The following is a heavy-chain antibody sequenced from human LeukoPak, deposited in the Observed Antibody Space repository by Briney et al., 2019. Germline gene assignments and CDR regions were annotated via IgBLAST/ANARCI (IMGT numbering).Heavy chain of an antibody. CDR3: ARGLPGYSGGDDAFDI. D-gene: IGHD6-19*01. CDR2: IYYSGDT. CDR1: GGSVTGYY. Sequence: SETLSLTCTVSGGSVTGYYWTWIRQPPGKGLEWNGYIYYSGDTNYNPSLKSRVTISVDTSKNQFSLKLSSVTAADTALYYCARGLPGYSGGDDAFDIWGQGTVVIVS. V-gene: IGHV4-59*02. J-gene: IGHJ3*02.